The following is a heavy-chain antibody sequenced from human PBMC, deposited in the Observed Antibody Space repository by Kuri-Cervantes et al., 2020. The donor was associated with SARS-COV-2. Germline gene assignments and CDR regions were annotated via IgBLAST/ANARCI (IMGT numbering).Heavy chain of an antibody. Sequence: SETLSLTCTVSGGSISSYYWSWIRQPPGKGLEWIGYIYYSGSTNYNPSLKSRVTISVDTSKNQFSLKLSSVTAADTAVYYCARVEFEGWKDYYYGMDVWGQGTTVTVSS. CDR2: IYYSGST. D-gene: IGHD1-1*01. J-gene: IGHJ6*02. CDR3: ARVEFEGWKDYYYGMDV. V-gene: IGHV4-59*12. CDR1: GGSISSYY.